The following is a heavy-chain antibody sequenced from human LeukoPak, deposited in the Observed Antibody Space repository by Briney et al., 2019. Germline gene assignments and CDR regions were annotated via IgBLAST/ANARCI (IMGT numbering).Heavy chain of an antibody. D-gene: IGHD6-19*01. V-gene: IGHV4-61*05. CDR1: GGSISSSNYY. J-gene: IGHJ5*02. CDR3: ARKYSSGWSLNWFDP. Sequence: SETLSLTCTVSGGSISSSNYYWGWIRQPPGKGLEWIGYIYYSGSTNYNPSLKSRVTISVDTSKNQFSLKLSSVTAADTAVYYCARKYSSGWSLNWFDPWGQGTLVTVSS. CDR2: IYYSGST.